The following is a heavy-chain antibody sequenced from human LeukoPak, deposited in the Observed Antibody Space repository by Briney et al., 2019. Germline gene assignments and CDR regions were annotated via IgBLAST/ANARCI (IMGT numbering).Heavy chain of an antibody. V-gene: IGHV1-2*02. D-gene: IGHD3-22*01. CDR1: GYTFTDYF. Sequence: ASVKVSCKASGYTFTDYFMNWVRQAPGQGLEWMGWINPKSGGTVYAQKFQGRVTMTRDTSSSTAYMELSRLRFDDTVVYYCAREVHGSDKYYYDSSGYYVDYWGQGTLVTVSS. J-gene: IGHJ4*02. CDR3: AREVHGSDKYYYDSSGYYVDY. CDR2: INPKSGGT.